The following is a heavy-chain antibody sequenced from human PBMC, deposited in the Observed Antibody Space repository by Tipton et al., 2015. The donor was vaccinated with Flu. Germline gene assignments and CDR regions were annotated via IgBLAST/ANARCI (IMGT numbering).Heavy chain of an antibody. CDR3: ARDRSGSGSYYSAFDI. Sequence: LSLTCTVSGGSINSYYWTWIRQSAGKGLEWLGRIYTTGSTNYNPSLTSRVTMSLDTSENQLSLKLSSVTAADTAVYYCARDRSGSGSYYSAFDIWGQGTMVTVSS. V-gene: IGHV4-4*07. CDR1: GGSINSYY. J-gene: IGHJ3*02. CDR2: IYTTGST. D-gene: IGHD3-10*01.